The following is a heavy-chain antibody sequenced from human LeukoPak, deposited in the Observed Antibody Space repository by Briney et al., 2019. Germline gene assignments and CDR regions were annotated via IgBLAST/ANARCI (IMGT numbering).Heavy chain of an antibody. D-gene: IGHD3-22*01. Sequence: SQTLSLTCTVSGGSISSGGYYWSWIRQPPGKGLEWIGYIYHSGSTYYNPSLKSRVTISVDRSKNQFSLKLSSVTAADTAVYYCARKADSSGLDAFDIWGQGTMVTVSS. CDR2: IYHSGST. CDR1: GGSISSGGYY. J-gene: IGHJ3*02. V-gene: IGHV4-30-2*01. CDR3: ARKADSSGLDAFDI.